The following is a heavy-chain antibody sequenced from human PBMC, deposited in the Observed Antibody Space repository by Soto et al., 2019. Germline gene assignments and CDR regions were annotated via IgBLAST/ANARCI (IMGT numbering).Heavy chain of an antibody. Sequence: PSETLSLTCTVSGGSISSSSYYWGWIRQPPGKGPEWIGSIYYSGSTYYNPSLKSRVTISVDTSKNQFSLKLSSVTAADTAVYYCARHSSEDIAPNYFDYWGQGTLVTVSS. D-gene: IGHD5-12*01. CDR3: ARHSSEDIAPNYFDY. V-gene: IGHV4-39*01. J-gene: IGHJ4*02. CDR2: IYYSGST. CDR1: GGSISSSSYY.